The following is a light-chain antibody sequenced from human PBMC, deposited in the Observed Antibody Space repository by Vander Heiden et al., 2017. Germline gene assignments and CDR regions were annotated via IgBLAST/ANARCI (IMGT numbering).Light chain of an antibody. Sequence: TQMTQSPSSLSASVGDRVTITCRASQGIGHELSWYQQKPGKAPNLLIYATSNLQNGVPSRFSGSGSGTDITLTISSLQPEDFAIYYCLQDHSYPFTFGPGTKVDI. J-gene: IGKJ3*01. CDR2: ATS. CDR3: LQDHSYPFT. V-gene: IGKV1-6*01. CDR1: QGIGHE.